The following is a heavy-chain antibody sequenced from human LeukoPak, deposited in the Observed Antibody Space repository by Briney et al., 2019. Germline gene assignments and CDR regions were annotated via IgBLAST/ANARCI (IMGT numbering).Heavy chain of an antibody. J-gene: IGHJ4*02. CDR3: ARRPRNSGRYDGPSGLDY. V-gene: IGHV4-39*07. Sequence: SETLSLTCTVSGGSISSGDYYWSWIRQPPGKGLEWIGEINHSGSTNYNLSLKSRVTISVDTSKNQFSLKLSSVTAADTAVYYCARRPRNSGRYDGPSGLDYWGQGTLVTVSS. CDR2: INHSGST. D-gene: IGHD1-26*01. CDR1: GGSISSGDYY.